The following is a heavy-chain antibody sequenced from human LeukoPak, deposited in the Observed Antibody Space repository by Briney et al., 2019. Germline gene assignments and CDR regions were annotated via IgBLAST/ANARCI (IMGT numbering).Heavy chain of an antibody. J-gene: IGHJ3*02. V-gene: IGHV4-59*08. CDR2: IYYSGST. Sequence: PSETLSLTCTVSGGSISTYHWSWLRQPPAKGREWTAYIYYSGSTNYNPSLKSRVTISVDTSKKQSSLKLTSVIAADTAVYYCARPYSGGWYGAFNIWGQGTMVTVSS. CDR3: ARPYSGGWYGAFNI. D-gene: IGHD6-19*01. CDR1: GGSISTYH.